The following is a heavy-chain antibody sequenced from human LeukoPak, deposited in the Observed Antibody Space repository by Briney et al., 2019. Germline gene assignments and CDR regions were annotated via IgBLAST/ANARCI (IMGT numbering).Heavy chain of an antibody. J-gene: IGHJ4*02. Sequence: GASVKVSCKASGYTFTSYGISWVRQAPGQGLEWMGGIIPIFGTANYAQKFQGRVTITADESTSTAYMELSSLRSEDTAVYYCARAQNYYDSSGYYYLWGQGTLVTVSS. CDR1: GYTFTSYG. V-gene: IGHV1-69*13. CDR2: IIPIFGTA. CDR3: ARAQNYYDSSGYYYL. D-gene: IGHD3-22*01.